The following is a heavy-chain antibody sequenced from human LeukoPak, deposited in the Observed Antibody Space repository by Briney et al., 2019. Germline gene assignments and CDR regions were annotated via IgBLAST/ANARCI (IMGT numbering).Heavy chain of an antibody. J-gene: IGHJ4*02. CDR1: GGSISSSSYY. CDR2: IYYSGST. V-gene: IGHV4-39*07. Sequence: ETLSLTCTVSGGSISSSSYYWGWIRQPPGKGLEWIGSIYYSGSTYYNPSLKSRVTISVDTCKNQFSLKLSSVTAADTAVYYCAREGTYSSGFFGYWGQGTLVTVSS. D-gene: IGHD6-19*01. CDR3: AREGTYSSGFFGY.